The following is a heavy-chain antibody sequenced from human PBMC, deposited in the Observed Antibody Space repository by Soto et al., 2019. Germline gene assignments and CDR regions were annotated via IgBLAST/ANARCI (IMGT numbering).Heavy chain of an antibody. CDR3: AKGPYSSSLTFDY. CDR2: ISYDGSNK. D-gene: IGHD6-6*01. J-gene: IGHJ4*02. Sequence: QVQLVESGGGVVQPGRSLRLSCADSGFTFSSYGMHWVRQAPGKGLEWVAVISYDGSNKYYADSVKGRFTISRDNSKNTLYLQMNSLRAEDTAVYYCAKGPYSSSLTFDYWGQGTLVTASS. CDR1: GFTFSSYG. V-gene: IGHV3-30*18.